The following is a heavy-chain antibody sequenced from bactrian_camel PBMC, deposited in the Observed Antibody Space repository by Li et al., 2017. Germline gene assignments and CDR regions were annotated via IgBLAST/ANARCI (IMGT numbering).Heavy chain of an antibody. CDR1: RYAYNSYC. Sequence: VQLVESGGGSVQAGDSLRLSCAASRYAYNSYCMGWFRQAPGKEREGIAAVCNDGTTPYAYSVKGRFTISKDIPKYTLYLQMNSLKPEDTAMYYCAAVRATMVRDEWRFPMDRWQYRYWGQGTQVTVS. V-gene: IGHV3S55*01. D-gene: IGHD4*01. J-gene: IGHJ4*01. CDR2: VCNDGTT. CDR3: AAVRATMVRDEWRFPMDRWQYRY.